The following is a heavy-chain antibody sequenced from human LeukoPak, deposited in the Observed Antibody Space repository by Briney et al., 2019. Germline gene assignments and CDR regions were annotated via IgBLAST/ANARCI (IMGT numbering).Heavy chain of an antibody. V-gene: IGHV4-38-2*02. Sequence: KASETLSLTCTVSGYSISSGYYWGWIRPPPGKGLEWIGSIYHSGSTYYNPSLKSRVTISVDTSKNQFSLKLSSVTAADTAVYYCARGGYHSGSYSHMDVWGKGTTVTVSS. CDR2: IYHSGST. D-gene: IGHD1-26*01. J-gene: IGHJ6*03. CDR1: GYSISSGYY. CDR3: ARGGYHSGSYSHMDV.